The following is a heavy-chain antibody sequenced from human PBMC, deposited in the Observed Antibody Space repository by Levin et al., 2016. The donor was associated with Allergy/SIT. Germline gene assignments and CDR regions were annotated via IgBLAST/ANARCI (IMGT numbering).Heavy chain of an antibody. CDR3: AKSMVRGLGKYFQH. Sequence: GESLKISCAASGFTFSSYAMSWVRQAPGKGLEWVSAISGSGGSTYYADSVKGRFTISRDNSKNTLYLQMNSLRAEDTAVYYCAKSMVRGLGKYFQHWGQGTLVTVSS. V-gene: IGHV3-23*01. D-gene: IGHD3-10*01. J-gene: IGHJ1*01. CDR2: ISGSGGST. CDR1: GFTFSSYA.